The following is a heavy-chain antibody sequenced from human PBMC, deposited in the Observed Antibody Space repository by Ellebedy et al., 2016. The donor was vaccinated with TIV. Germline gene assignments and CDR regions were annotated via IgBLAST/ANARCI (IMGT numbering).Heavy chain of an antibody. D-gene: IGHD3-22*01. Sequence: GESLKISCAASGFTFSSYWMSWIRQAPGKGLECVANIQEDGSENYHVDSVRGRFTISRDNAKNSVYLQMNSLRAEDTAVYYCAKGRGGGSDTSAPRYYFDYWGLGTLVTVSS. J-gene: IGHJ4*02. CDR3: AKGRGGGSDTSAPRYYFDY. CDR1: GFTFSSYW. CDR2: IQEDGSEN. V-gene: IGHV3-7*03.